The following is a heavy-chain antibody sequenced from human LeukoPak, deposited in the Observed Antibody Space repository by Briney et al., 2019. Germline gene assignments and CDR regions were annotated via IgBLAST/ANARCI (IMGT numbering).Heavy chain of an antibody. V-gene: IGHV3-30*04. CDR1: GFTFSKFA. Sequence: GGSLRLSCAGSGFTFSKFAMHWVRQAPGKGLEWVAVISYDGSNKYYADSVKGRFTISRDNSKNTLYLQMNSLRAEDTAVYYCARVKELTVAYFEYWGQGTLVSVSS. J-gene: IGHJ4*02. CDR3: ARVKELTVAYFEY. D-gene: IGHD2-8*01. CDR2: ISYDGSNK.